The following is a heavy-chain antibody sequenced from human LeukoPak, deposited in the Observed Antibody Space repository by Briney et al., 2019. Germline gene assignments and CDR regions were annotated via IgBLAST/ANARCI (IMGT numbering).Heavy chain of an antibody. CDR1: GFTFSSFA. J-gene: IGHJ4*02. CDR3: ARDKKTDDYGDYWPWVVDY. CDR2: ISYDGRNK. D-gene: IGHD4-17*01. Sequence: GGSLRLSCAASGFTFSSFAMHWVRQASGKGLGWVAAISYDGRNKYYADSVQGRFTFSRDNSKNMLYLQMNSLRAEDTAVYYCARDKKTDDYGDYWPWVVDYWGQGTLVTVSS. V-gene: IGHV3-30-3*01.